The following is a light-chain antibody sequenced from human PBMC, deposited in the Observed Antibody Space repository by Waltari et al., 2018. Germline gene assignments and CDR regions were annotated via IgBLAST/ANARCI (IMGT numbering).Light chain of an antibody. V-gene: IGLV2-14*01. CDR2: DVS. Sequence: QSALTQPASVAGSPGQSITIPCTGTSTHIGAYDHISWYQQHPGKVPKVTIYDVSKRPSGVSNRFSGSKSGNTASLTISGLQAEDEAYYYCSAYTGSNTWVFGGGTELTVL. CDR3: SAYTGSNTWV. CDR1: STHIGAYDH. J-gene: IGLJ3*02.